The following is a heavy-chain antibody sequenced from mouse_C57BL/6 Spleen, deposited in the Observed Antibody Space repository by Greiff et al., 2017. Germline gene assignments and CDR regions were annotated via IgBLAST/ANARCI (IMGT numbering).Heavy chain of an antibody. V-gene: IGHV1-75*01. CDR2: IFPGSGST. J-gene: IGHJ4*01. CDR3: ARSLIYYYGSSYGYYAMDY. CDR1: GYTFTDYY. Sequence: VQLQQSGPELVKPGASVKISCKASGYTFTDYYINWVKQRPGQGLEWIGWIFPGSGSTYYNEKFKGKATLTVDKSSSTAYMLLSSLTSEDSAVYFCARSLIYYYGSSYGYYAMDYWGQGTSVTVSS. D-gene: IGHD1-1*01.